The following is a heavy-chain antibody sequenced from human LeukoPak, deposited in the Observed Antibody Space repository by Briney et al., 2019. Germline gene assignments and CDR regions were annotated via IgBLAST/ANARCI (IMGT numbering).Heavy chain of an antibody. CDR3: AKALRAPREFVYYFDY. Sequence: PGGSLRLSCAASGFTFSSYAMSWVRQAPGKGLEWVSAISGSGGSTYYADSVKGRFTISRDNSKNTLYLQMNSLRAEDTAVYYCAKALRAPREFVYYFDYWGQGTLVTVSS. J-gene: IGHJ4*02. V-gene: IGHV3-23*01. CDR2: ISGSGGST. D-gene: IGHD3-10*01. CDR1: GFTFSSYA.